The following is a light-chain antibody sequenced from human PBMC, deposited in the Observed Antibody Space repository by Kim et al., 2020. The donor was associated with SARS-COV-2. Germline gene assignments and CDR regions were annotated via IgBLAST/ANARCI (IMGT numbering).Light chain of an antibody. J-gene: IGKJ1*01. Sequence: EIVLTQSPGTLSLSPGERATLSCRASQSVRNNDVVWYQQKPGQAPRLLIYRAFSRACGIPDRFSGSGSGTDFTLTISRLEPEDFAVYYCQQYGASSGTFGQGTKVDIK. V-gene: IGKV3-20*01. CDR1: QSVRNND. CDR2: RAF. CDR3: QQYGASSGT.